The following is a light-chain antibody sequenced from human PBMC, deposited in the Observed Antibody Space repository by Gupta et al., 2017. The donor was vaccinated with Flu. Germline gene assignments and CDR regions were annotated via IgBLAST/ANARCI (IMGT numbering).Light chain of an antibody. V-gene: IGKV6-21*01. CDR1: QTIGSN. CDR3: HQSSSFPIT. CDR2: YAS. J-gene: IGKJ5*01. Sequence: KWKVTLTCRASQTIGSNLHWYQQKPGQSPNLLIKYASQSSSGVPSRFSGSGSGTDFTLTINAVEAEDAATYYCHQSSSFPITFGQGTRLEIK.